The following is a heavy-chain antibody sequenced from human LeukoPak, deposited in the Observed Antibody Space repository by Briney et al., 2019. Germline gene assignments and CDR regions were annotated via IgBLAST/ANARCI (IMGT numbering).Heavy chain of an antibody. CDR2: ISYDGSNK. V-gene: IGHV3-30*03. Sequence: PGRSLRLSCAASGFTFSSYGMHWVRQAPGKGLEWVAVISYDGSNKYYADSVKGRFTISRDNSKNTLYLQMNSLRAEDTALYYCGRVSGDYYHTVDYWGQGTLVTVSS. D-gene: IGHD4-17*01. CDR3: GRVSGDYYHTVDY. J-gene: IGHJ4*02. CDR1: GFTFSSYG.